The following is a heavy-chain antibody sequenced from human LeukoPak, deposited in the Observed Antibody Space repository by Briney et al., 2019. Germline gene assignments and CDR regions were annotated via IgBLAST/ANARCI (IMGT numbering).Heavy chain of an antibody. J-gene: IGHJ5*02. CDR2: INHSGST. CDR3: ARDYPDSSGYPNNWFDP. D-gene: IGHD3-22*01. CDR1: GGSFSGYS. Sequence: SETLSLTCAVYGGSFSGYSWSWIRQPPGKGLEWIGEINHSGSTNYNPSLKSRVTISVDTSKNQFSLKLSSVTAADTAVYYCARDYPDSSGYPNNWFDPWGQGTLVTVSS. V-gene: IGHV4-34*01.